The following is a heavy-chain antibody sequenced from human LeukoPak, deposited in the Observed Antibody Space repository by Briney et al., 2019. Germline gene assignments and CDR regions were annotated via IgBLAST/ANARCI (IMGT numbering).Heavy chain of an antibody. J-gene: IGHJ4*02. CDR2: ISYDGSNK. Sequence: GGSLRLSCAASGFTLSSYAMHWVRQAPGKGLEWVAVISYDGSNKYYADSVKGRFTISRDNSKNTLYLQMNSLRAEDTAVYYCARGGVYCSSTSCYEKVDYWGQGTLVTVSS. CDR3: ARGGVYCSSTSCYEKVDY. CDR1: GFTLSSYA. V-gene: IGHV3-30-3*01. D-gene: IGHD2-2*01.